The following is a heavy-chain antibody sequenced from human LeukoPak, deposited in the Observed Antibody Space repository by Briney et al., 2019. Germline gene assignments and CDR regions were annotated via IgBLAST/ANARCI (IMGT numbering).Heavy chain of an antibody. CDR2: IWEDGSEK. D-gene: IGHD5-12*01. CDR3: ARHGWISF. J-gene: IGHJ4*02. Sequence: GGSLRLSCTASGFTFSGAWMTWVRQAPGKGLEWVANIWEDGSEKNYVDSVKGRFTISRDNAKNSLFLQMSNLRDDDTAIYYCARHGWISFWGQGTLVTVSS. V-gene: IGHV3-7*01. CDR1: GFTFSGAW.